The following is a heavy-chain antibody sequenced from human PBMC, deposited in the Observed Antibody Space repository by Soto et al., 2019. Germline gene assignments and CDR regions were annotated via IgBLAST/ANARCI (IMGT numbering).Heavy chain of an antibody. CDR2: INAGNGNT. V-gene: IGHV1-3*01. Sequence: ASVKVSCKASGYTFTSYAMHWVRQAPGQRLEWMGWINAGNGNTKYSQKFQGRVTITRDTSASTAYMELSSLRSEDTAVYYCARVPYYYDFSGKTYAPNWFVPSCPATLLTV. J-gene: IGHJ5*02. CDR3: ARVPYYYDFSGKTYAPNWFVP. D-gene: IGHD3-22*01. CDR1: GYTFTSYA.